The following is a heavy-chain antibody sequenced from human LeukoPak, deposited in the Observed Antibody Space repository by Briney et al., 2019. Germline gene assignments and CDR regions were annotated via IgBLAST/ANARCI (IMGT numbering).Heavy chain of an antibody. D-gene: IGHD3-3*01. Sequence: GGSLRLSCAASGFSFSDYGMHWVRQAPGKGLEWVSAISGSGGSTYYADSVKGRFTISRDNSKNTLYLQMNSLRAEDAAVYYCAKDGTIHPFDPWGQGTLVTVSS. CDR2: ISGSGGST. CDR1: GFSFSDYG. CDR3: AKDGTIHPFDP. J-gene: IGHJ5*02. V-gene: IGHV3-23*01.